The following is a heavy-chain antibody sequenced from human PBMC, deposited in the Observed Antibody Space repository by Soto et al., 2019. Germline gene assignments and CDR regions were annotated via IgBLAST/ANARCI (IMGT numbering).Heavy chain of an antibody. V-gene: IGHV3-72*01. J-gene: IGHJ4*02. Sequence: EVQLVESGGGSVQPGGSLRLSCAASGFTFSDHYMDWVRQAPGKGLEWAGRIRNRANSYGTDYAAAVKGRFTISRDDSRNSLYLQMSSLRTEDTAVYYCVRARLGASTRVFDYWGQGTLVTVSS. CDR1: GFTFSDHY. CDR2: IRNRANSYGT. CDR3: VRARLGASTRVFDY. D-gene: IGHD2-2*01.